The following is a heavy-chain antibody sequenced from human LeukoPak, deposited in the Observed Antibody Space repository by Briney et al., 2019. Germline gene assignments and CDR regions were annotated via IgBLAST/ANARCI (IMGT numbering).Heavy chain of an antibody. CDR2: ISAYNGNT. CDR3: ARDQWQWELGYFDY. CDR1: GYTFTSYG. D-gene: IGHD1-26*01. Sequence: ASVKVSCKASGYTFTSYGISWVRQAPGQGLEWMGWISAYNGNTNYAQKLQGRVTMTTDTSTRTAYMELRSLRSDDTAVYYCARDQWQWELGYFDYWGQGTLVTVSS. J-gene: IGHJ4*02. V-gene: IGHV1-18*01.